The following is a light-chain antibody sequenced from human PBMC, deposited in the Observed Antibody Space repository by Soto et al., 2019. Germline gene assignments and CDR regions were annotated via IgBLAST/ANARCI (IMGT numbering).Light chain of an antibody. J-gene: IGLJ1*01. CDR2: EVS. V-gene: IGLV2-23*02. CDR1: SSDVGSYNL. CDR3: CSYAGSSAYV. Sequence: SLLTQPASVSGSPGRSSTISCPGTSSDVGSYNLVSWYQQHPGKAPKLMIYEVSKRPSGVSNRFSGSKSGNTASLTISGLQAEDEADYYCCSYAGSSAYVFGTGTKVTVL.